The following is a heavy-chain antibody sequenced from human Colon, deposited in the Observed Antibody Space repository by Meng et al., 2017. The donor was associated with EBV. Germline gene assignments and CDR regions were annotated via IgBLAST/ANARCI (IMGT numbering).Heavy chain of an antibody. D-gene: IGHD2/OR15-2a*01. CDR3: ARGGNFDP. J-gene: IGHJ5*02. CDR1: GYTFSTYT. V-gene: IGHV7-4-1*02. Sequence: QVLLVQSGSELKKPGASVKVSFKASGYTFSTYTINVVRQAHGRGLEWMGWISTNTGTPTYTQGFTGRFVFSLDTSVSTAYLQISSLKAEDTAVYYCARGGNFDPWGQGTLVTVSS. CDR2: ISTNTGTP.